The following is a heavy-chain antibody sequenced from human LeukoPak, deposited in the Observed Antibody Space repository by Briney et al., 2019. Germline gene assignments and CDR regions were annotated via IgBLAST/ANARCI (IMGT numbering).Heavy chain of an antibody. D-gene: IGHD3-16*01. Sequence: GGSLRLSCTTSGFTFSIYGMHWARQAPGKGLEWVASINRNGNVNYYVDSVKGRFTISRDNAKNSLYLQMSNLRAEDTAVYFCARGGGLDVWGQGATVTVSS. CDR1: GFTFSIYG. J-gene: IGHJ6*02. V-gene: IGHV3-7*03. CDR3: ARGGGLDV. CDR2: INRNGNVN.